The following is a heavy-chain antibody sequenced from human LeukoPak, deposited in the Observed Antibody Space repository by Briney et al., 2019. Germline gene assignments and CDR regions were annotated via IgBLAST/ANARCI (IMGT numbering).Heavy chain of an antibody. J-gene: IGHJ4*02. CDR3: ARDKGMATFDY. Sequence: ASVKVSCKASGYTFTGYYMHWVRQAPGQGPEWMGWINPNSGGTNYAQKFQGWVTMTRDTSISTAYMELSRLRSDDTAVYYCARDKGMATFDYWGQGTLVTISS. CDR1: GYTFTGYY. D-gene: IGHD5-24*01. CDR2: INPNSGGT. V-gene: IGHV1-2*04.